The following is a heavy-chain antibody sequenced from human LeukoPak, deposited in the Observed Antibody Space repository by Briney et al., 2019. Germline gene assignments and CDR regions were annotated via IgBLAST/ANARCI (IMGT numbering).Heavy chain of an antibody. CDR3: ARAEGVDLYFDY. V-gene: IGHV3-30*02. CDR1: GFSFSTDG. J-gene: IGHJ4*02. CDR2: TPYDGNSK. D-gene: IGHD3-16*01. Sequence: GGSLRLSCAASGFSFSTDGMHWVRQAPGKGLEWVAFTPYDGNSKYYTDSVKGRFTVSKDNLQNTLYLQMNNLGIEDTAVYFCARAEGVDLYFDYWGQGTPVTFSS.